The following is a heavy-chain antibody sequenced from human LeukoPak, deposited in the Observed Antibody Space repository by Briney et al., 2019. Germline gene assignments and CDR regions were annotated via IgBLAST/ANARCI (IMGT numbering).Heavy chain of an antibody. CDR3: TTDGWSGYDYFDY. Sequence: GGSLRLSCAASGFTFSGYSMNWVRQAPGKGLEWVGRIKSKTDGGTTDYAAPVKGRFTISRDDSKNTLYLQMNSLKTEDTAVYYCTTDGWSGYDYFDYWGQGTLVTVSS. D-gene: IGHD5-12*01. CDR1: GFTFSGYS. V-gene: IGHV3-15*01. J-gene: IGHJ4*02. CDR2: IKSKTDGGTT.